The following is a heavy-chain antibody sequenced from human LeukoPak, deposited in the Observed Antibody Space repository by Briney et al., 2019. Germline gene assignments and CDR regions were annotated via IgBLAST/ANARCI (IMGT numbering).Heavy chain of an antibody. CDR2: INSNGANT. CDR1: GFTFSNHA. D-gene: IGHD3-22*01. Sequence: PGGSLRLSCAASGFTFSNHAMHWVRQAPGKALEYVAVINSNGANTFHAKSLNDRFTISRDNSKNILYLQMGSLRAEDMAVYYRARGEGFYDSSGYRRLDSWGQGTLVVVSS. V-gene: IGHV3-64*01. CDR3: ARGEGFYDSSGYRRLDS. J-gene: IGHJ4*02.